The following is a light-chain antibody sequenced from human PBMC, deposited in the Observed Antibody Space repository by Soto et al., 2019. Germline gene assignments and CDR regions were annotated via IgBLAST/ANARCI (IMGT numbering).Light chain of an antibody. CDR2: DSS. V-gene: IGKV3-20*01. CDR3: QQYGSSPHT. CDR1: QSVSSYY. Sequence: EIVLTQSPATLSLSPGERATLSCRASQSVSSYYLAWYQQKPGQVPRLLIYDSSSRATGIPDRFGGSGSGTDFSLTSSSLEPEDFAVYYCQQYGSSPHTFGQGTKVDIK. J-gene: IGKJ2*01.